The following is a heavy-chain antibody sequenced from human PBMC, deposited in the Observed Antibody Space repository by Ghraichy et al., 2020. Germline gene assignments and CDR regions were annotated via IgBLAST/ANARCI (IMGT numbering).Heavy chain of an antibody. CDR2: IYYSGST. CDR3: ASGLYGSGSLYT. J-gene: IGHJ5*02. V-gene: IGHV4-59*01. D-gene: IGHD3-10*01. CDR1: GGSISSYY. Sequence: SETLSLTCTVSGGSISSYYWSWIRQPPGKGLEWIGYIYYSGSTNYNPSLKSRVTISVDTSKNQFSLKLSSVTAADTAVYYCASGLYGSGSLYTWGQGTLVTVSS.